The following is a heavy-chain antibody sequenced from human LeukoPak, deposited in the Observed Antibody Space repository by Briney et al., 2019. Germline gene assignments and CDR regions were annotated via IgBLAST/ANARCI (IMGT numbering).Heavy chain of an antibody. CDR1: GGTFSSYA. CDR2: IIPILGIA. Sequence: ASVKVSCKASGGTFSSYAISWVRQAPGQGLEWMGRIIPILGIANYAQKFQGRVTITADKSTSTAYMELSSLRSEDTAVYYCARDDSSGYYWGYFGYWGQGTLVTVSS. J-gene: IGHJ4*02. V-gene: IGHV1-69*04. D-gene: IGHD3-22*01. CDR3: ARDDSSGYYWGYFGY.